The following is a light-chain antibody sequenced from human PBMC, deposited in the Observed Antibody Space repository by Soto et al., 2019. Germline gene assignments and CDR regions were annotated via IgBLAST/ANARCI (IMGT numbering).Light chain of an antibody. CDR1: QSVSSY. Sequence: EILLTQSPATLSLSPGERATLSCRASQSVSSYLAWYQQKPGRAPRLLIYDASNRATGIPARFSGSGSGTDFTLTISSLEPEDFAVYYCQQRSNWPRTFGQGTKV. CDR2: DAS. V-gene: IGKV3-11*01. J-gene: IGKJ1*01. CDR3: QQRSNWPRT.